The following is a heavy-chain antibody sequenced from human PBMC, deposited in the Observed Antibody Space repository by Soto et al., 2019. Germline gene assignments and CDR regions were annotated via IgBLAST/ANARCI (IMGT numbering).Heavy chain of an antibody. D-gene: IGHD2-15*01. J-gene: IGHJ3*02. Sequence: GGSLRLSCAASGFTFSSYWMHWVRQAPGKGLVWVSRINSDGSSTSYADSVKGRFTISRDNAKNTLYLQMYSLRAEDTAVYYCARAGGLLGYCSGGSCYSDDAFDIWGQGTMVTVSS. CDR2: INSDGSST. CDR1: GFTFSSYW. CDR3: ARAGGLLGYCSGGSCYSDDAFDI. V-gene: IGHV3-74*01.